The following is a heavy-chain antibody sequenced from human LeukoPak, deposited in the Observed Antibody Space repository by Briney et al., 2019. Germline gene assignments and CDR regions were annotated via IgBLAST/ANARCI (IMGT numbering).Heavy chain of an antibody. CDR3: ARGEYDLLGDY. CDR1: GGTFSSYA. CDR2: ISPYNGNT. J-gene: IGHJ4*02. V-gene: IGHV1-18*01. Sequence: GASVKVSCKASGGTFSSYAINWVRQAPGQGLEWLGWISPYNGNTKYAQKIQGRATMTTDTSTSTAYLELRSLRSDDTAVYYCARGEYDLLGDYWGQGTLVTVSS. D-gene: IGHD3-10*01.